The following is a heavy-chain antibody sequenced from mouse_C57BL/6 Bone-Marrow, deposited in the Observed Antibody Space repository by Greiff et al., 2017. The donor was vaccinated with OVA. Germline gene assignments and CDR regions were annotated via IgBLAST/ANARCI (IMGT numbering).Heavy chain of an antibody. Sequence: QVQLQQSGAELVRPGASVTLSCKASGYTFTDYEMHWVKQTPVHGLEWIGAIDPEPGGTAYNQKFKGKAILTADKSSSTAYMELRSLTSEDSAVYYCTRLSAFYYGSSLADWGQGTLVTVAA. CDR3: TRLSAFYYGSSLAD. CDR2: IDPEPGGT. J-gene: IGHJ3*01. V-gene: IGHV1-15*01. D-gene: IGHD1-1*01. CDR1: GYTFTDYE.